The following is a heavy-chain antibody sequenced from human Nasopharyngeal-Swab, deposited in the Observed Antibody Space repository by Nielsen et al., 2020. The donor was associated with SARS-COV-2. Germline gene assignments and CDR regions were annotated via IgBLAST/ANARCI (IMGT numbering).Heavy chain of an antibody. CDR1: GYTFSSSYD. V-gene: IGHV1-8*01. J-gene: IGHJ6*03. Sequence: VKVSCKASGYTFSSSYDINWVRQATGQGLEWMGWMNPNSGNTGYAQKFQGRVTMTRNTSISTAYMELSSLRSEDTAVYYCARGLIVATIFHYYYYMDVWGKGTTVTVSS. CDR2: MNPNSGNT. CDR3: ARGLIVATIFHYYYYMDV. D-gene: IGHD5-12*01.